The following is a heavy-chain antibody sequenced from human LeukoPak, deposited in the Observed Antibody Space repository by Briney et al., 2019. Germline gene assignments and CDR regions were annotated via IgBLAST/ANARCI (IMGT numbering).Heavy chain of an antibody. D-gene: IGHD2-2*01. CDR1: GYTFTSYD. CDR3: ARGTSPVYYYYGMDV. V-gene: IGHV1-8*01. CDR2: MNPNSGNT. J-gene: IGHJ6*02. Sequence: ASVKVSCKASGYTFTSYDINWVRQATGQGLEWMGRMNPNSGNTGYAQKFQGRVTMTRNTSISTAYMELSSLRSEDTAVYYCARGTSPVYYYYGMDVWGQGTTVTVSS.